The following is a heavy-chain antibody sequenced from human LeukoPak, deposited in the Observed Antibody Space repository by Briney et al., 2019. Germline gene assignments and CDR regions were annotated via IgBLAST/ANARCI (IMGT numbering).Heavy chain of an antibody. CDR1: GYTFTGYY. Sequence: GASVKVSCKASGYTFTGYYMHWVRQAPGQGLEWMGWINPNSSGTNYAQKFQGRVTMTRDTSISTAYMELSRLRSDDTAVYYCARAGWTMVRGVIVYYYYYMDVWGKGTTVTISS. J-gene: IGHJ6*03. CDR2: INPNSSGT. CDR3: ARAGWTMVRGVIVYYYYYMDV. D-gene: IGHD3-10*01. V-gene: IGHV1-2*02.